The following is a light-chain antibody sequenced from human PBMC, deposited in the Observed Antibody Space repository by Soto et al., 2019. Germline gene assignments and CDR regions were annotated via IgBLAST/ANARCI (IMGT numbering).Light chain of an antibody. J-gene: IGKJ1*01. CDR2: GAS. CDR1: QSVSSN. CDR3: NKYNNWPWT. Sequence: EIVMTQSPATLSVSPGERATLSCRASQSVSSNLAWYQQKPGQAPRLLIYGASTRATGIPARFSGSGSGTEFTLTISSLQSEDFAVYYCNKYNNWPWTFGQGTKV. V-gene: IGKV3-15*01.